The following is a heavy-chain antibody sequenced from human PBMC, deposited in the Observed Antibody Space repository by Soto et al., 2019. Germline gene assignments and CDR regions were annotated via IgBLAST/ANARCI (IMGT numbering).Heavy chain of an antibody. J-gene: IGHJ3*01. Sequence: GESLKISCKGSGYSFTNYWIGWVRQMPGKGLEWMGIIYPGDSDTRYSPSFQGQVTISADKSISTAYLQWSSLKASDTAMYYCAGHFMITFGGDIVPNAFDLWGQGTMVTVSS. CDR3: AGHFMITFGGDIVPNAFDL. V-gene: IGHV5-51*01. CDR2: IYPGDSDT. CDR1: GYSFTNYW. D-gene: IGHD3-16*02.